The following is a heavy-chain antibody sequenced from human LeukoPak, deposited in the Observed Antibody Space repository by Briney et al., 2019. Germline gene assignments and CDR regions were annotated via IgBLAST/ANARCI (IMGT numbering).Heavy chain of an antibody. J-gene: IGHJ4*02. CDR2: ISTSSSYI. CDR3: ARSAYCSSTRCLGGSGYSSFDY. Sequence: GGSLRLSCAASGFTFSSNSMKWVRHAPGQELVWVSSISTSSSYIYYADSVKGRFTISRDNAKNSVYLQMNSLRSADTAVYYCARSAYCSSTRCLGGSGYSSFDYWGQGILVTVSS. CDR1: GFTFSSNS. D-gene: IGHD2-2*01. V-gene: IGHV3-21*01.